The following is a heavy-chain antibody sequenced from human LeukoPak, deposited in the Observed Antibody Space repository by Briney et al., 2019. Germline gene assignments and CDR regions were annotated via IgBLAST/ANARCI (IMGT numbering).Heavy chain of an antibody. V-gene: IGHV4-31*03. D-gene: IGHD3-22*01. CDR2: IYYSGST. Sequence: PSETLSLTCTVSGGSISSGGYYWSWIRQHPGKGLEWIGYIYYSGSTYYNPSLKSRVTISVDTSKNQFSLKLSSVTAADTAVYYCASSVSSGYYYVYFQHWARAPWSPSPQ. J-gene: IGHJ1*01. CDR3: ASSVSSGYYYVYFQH. CDR1: GGSISSGGYY.